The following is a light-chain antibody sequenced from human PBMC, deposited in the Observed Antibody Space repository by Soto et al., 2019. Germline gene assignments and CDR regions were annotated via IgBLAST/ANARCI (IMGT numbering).Light chain of an antibody. CDR3: QQSNNWPYT. Sequence: EIVMTQSPATLSVSPGERATLSCRASQSVSDNLAWYQQKPGQAPRLLIYGVSTRATGIPARFSGSGSGTEFTLTISSLQSEDFAVYYCQQSNNWPYTFGQGTKLDIK. J-gene: IGKJ2*01. V-gene: IGKV3-15*01. CDR1: QSVSDN. CDR2: GVS.